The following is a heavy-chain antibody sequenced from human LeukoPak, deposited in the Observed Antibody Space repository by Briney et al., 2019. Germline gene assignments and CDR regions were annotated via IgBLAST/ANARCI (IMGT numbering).Heavy chain of an antibody. D-gene: IGHD1-26*01. J-gene: IGHJ4*02. CDR2: IRYDGSNK. CDR1: GFTFSSYG. V-gene: IGHV3-30*02. CDR3: AKVSPSTTKGSLGYFDY. Sequence: PGGSLRLSCAASGFTFSSYGMHWFRQAPGKGLEWVAFIRYDGSNKYYADSVKGRFTISRDNSKNTLYLQMNSLRAEDTAVYYCAKVSPSTTKGSLGYFDYWGQGTLVTVSS.